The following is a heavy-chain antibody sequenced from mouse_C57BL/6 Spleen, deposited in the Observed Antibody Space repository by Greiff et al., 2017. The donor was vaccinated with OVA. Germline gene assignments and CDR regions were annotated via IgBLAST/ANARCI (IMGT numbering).Heavy chain of an antibody. Sequence: QVQLKESGPGLVAPSQSLSITCTVSGFSLTSYGVHWVRQPPGKGLEWLVVIWSDGSTTYNSALKSRLSISKDNSKSQVCLKMNSLQTDDTAVYDGDKHEGLEAMDYGGQGTSVTVSS. CDR2: IWSDGST. V-gene: IGHV2-6-1*01. D-gene: IGHD3-1*01. CDR3: DKHEGLEAMDY. CDR1: GFSLTSYG. J-gene: IGHJ4*01.